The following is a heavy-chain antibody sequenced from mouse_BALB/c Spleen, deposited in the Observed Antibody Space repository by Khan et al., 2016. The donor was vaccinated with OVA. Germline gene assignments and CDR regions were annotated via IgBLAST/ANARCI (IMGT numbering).Heavy chain of an antibody. D-gene: IGHD1-1*02. Sequence: EVQLVESGGDLVKPGGSLKLSCAASGFTFSTHGMSWVRQTPDMRLEWVATISSGGHYTYYPDSVKGRFTISRDNAKNTLYLQMSSLKSEDTAIYYCARLAYYYNSEGFAYWGQGTLVTVSA. CDR1: GFTFSTHG. CDR3: ARLAYYYNSEGFAY. J-gene: IGHJ3*01. CDR2: ISSGGHYT. V-gene: IGHV5-6*01.